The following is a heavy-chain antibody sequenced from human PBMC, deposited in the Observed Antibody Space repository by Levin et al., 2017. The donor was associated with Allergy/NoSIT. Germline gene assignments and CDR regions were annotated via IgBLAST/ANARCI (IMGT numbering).Heavy chain of an antibody. Sequence: SETLSLTCTVSDGSISSNNYYWGWIRQPPGKGLEWIGIIYYSGSTYYNPSLKNRGTISVDTSKNQFSLKLNSVTAADTAVYYCARQKFYCSGGSCYSGWFDPWGQGTLVTVSS. V-gene: IGHV4-39*01. CDR2: IYYSGST. CDR3: ARQKFYCSGGSCYSGWFDP. D-gene: IGHD2-15*01. J-gene: IGHJ5*02. CDR1: DGSISSNNYY.